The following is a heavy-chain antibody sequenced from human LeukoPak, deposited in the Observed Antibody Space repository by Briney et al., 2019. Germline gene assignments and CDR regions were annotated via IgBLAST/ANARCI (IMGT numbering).Heavy chain of an antibody. CDR3: ARLNDFWSGPIDY. D-gene: IGHD3-3*01. V-gene: IGHV5-51*01. J-gene: IGHJ4*02. CDR1: GYSLTSYW. CDR2: IYPGGSDT. Sequence: GESLKISCKGSGYSLTSYWIGWVRQMPGKGLEWMGIIYPGGSDTRYSPSFQGQVTISADKSISTAYLQWSSLKASDTAMYYCARLNDFWSGPIDYWGQGTLVTVSS.